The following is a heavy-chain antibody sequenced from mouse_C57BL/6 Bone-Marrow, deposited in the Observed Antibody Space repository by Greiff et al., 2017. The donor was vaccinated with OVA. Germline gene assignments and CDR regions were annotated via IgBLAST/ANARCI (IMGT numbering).Heavy chain of an antibody. Sequence: VQLQQSGPELVKPGASVKISCKASGYSFTGYYMNWVKQSPEKSLEWIGEINPSTGGTTYNQKFKAKATLTVDKSSSTAYMQLKSLTSEDSAVYYCARTLYYYGSSYPSFAYWGQGTLVTVSA. CDR2: INPSTGGT. J-gene: IGHJ3*01. CDR1: GYSFTGYY. D-gene: IGHD1-1*01. V-gene: IGHV1-42*01. CDR3: ARTLYYYGSSYPSFAY.